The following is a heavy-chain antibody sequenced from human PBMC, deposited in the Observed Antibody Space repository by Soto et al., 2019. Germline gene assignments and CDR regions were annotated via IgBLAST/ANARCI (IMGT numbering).Heavy chain of an antibody. Sequence: PSETLSLTCTVSGGSISSYYWSWIRQPPGKGLEWVGYIYYSGSTNYNPSLKSRVTISVDTSKNQFSLKLSSVTAAGTAVYYCARVNSSGWYLWFDPWGQGTLVTVS. V-gene: IGHV4-59*01. J-gene: IGHJ5*02. CDR2: IYYSGST. CDR1: GGSISSYY. D-gene: IGHD6-19*01. CDR3: ARVNSSGWYLWFDP.